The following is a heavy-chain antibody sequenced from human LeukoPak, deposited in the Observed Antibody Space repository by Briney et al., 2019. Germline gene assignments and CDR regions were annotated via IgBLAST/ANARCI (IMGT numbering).Heavy chain of an antibody. CDR2: INPNSGGT. CDR3: ARDRGGSYLGWFDP. V-gene: IGHV1-2*02. D-gene: IGHD1-26*01. CDR1: GYTFTGYY. Sequence: ASVKVSCKASGYTFTGYYMHWVRRAPGQGLEWMGWINPNSGGTNYAQKFQGRVTMTRDTSISTAYMELSRLRSDDTAVYYCARDRGGSYLGWFDPWGQGTLVTVSS. J-gene: IGHJ5*02.